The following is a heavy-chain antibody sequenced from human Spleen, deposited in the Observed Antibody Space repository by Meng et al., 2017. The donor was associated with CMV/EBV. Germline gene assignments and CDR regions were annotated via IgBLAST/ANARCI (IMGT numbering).Heavy chain of an antibody. V-gene: IGHV4-4*07. CDR1: GGSISSYY. CDR2: IYTSGST. CDR3: AGDIVVVPAVPLGY. Sequence: QVQLQESGPGLVKPSETLSPTCTVSGGSISSYYWSWIRQPAGKGLEWIGRIYTSGSTNYNPSLKSRVTMSVDTSKNQFSLKLSSVTAADTAVYYCAGDIVVVPAVPLGYWGQGTLVTVSS. J-gene: IGHJ4*02. D-gene: IGHD2-2*01.